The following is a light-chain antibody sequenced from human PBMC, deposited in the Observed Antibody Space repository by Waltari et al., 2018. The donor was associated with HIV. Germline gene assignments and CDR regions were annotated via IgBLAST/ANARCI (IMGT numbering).Light chain of an antibody. CDR1: SSHVGSTT. CDR2: DDH. Sequence: QSVLIQPPSSSGSPGQRVTISCSGSSSHVGSTTVNWYQHLPGVAPKLLILDDHERPSGCPVRFSGSKSGTSASLAISGLQSEDEGDYYGAAWDDSLNAYVFGTGTTVTVL. CDR3: AAWDDSLNAYV. J-gene: IGLJ1*01. V-gene: IGLV1-44*01.